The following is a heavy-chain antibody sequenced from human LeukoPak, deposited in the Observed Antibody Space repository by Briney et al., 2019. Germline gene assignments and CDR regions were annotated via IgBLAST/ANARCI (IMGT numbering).Heavy chain of an antibody. Sequence: ASVKVSCKASGYTFTGYYMHWVRQAPGQGLEWMGWINPNSGGTNYAQKFQGRVTMTRDTSISTAYMELSRLRSDDTAVYYCARDKTLGGLSFDYWGQGTLVTVSS. D-gene: IGHD3-16*02. V-gene: IGHV1-2*02. CDR1: GYTFTGYY. CDR2: INPNSGGT. CDR3: ARDKTLGGLSFDY. J-gene: IGHJ4*02.